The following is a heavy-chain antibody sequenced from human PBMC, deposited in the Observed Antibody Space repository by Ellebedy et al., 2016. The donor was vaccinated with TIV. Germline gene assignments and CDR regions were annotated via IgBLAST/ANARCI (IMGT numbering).Heavy chain of an antibody. Sequence: GGSLRLXCAASGFTFKSYDMHWVRQVPGKGLEWVAVISSDGGRKHYADSVKGRFTISRDNSKNTLFLQMNSLRPEDAAVFYCAKEKRYCSSANCPLGYWGQGNLVTVPS. V-gene: IGHV3-30*18. CDR1: GFTFKSYD. D-gene: IGHD2-2*01. CDR2: ISSDGGRK. J-gene: IGHJ4*02. CDR3: AKEKRYCSSANCPLGY.